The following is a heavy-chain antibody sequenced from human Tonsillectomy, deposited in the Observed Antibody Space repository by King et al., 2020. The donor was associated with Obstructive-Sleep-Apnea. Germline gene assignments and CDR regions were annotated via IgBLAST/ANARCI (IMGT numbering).Heavy chain of an antibody. Sequence: VQLVESGGGLVQPGRSLRLSCAVSGFTFDDYAMHWVRQAPGKGLEWVSGISWNSGTIGYVDSVKGRFTISRDNAKNSRYLQMNSLRAEDTAWYNCVKGDDGSGQPGGDAWGQGTTVTVSS. CDR3: VKGDDGSGQPGGDA. D-gene: IGHD3-10*01. CDR1: GFTFDDYA. CDR2: ISWNSGTI. V-gene: IGHV3-9*01. J-gene: IGHJ6*02.